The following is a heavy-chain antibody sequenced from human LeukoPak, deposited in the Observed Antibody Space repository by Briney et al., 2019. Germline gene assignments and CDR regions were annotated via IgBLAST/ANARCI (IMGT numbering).Heavy chain of an antibody. Sequence: GGSLRLSCAASGFTVSNNYLSWVRQAPGKGLEWVSVIYSDGKTYYADSVKGRFTISRDNSKNTLYLQMNGLRADDTAVYYCARDPSDDPTGDYWGQGTLVTVSS. CDR3: ARDPSDDPTGDY. CDR1: GFTVSNNY. D-gene: IGHD1-14*01. V-gene: IGHV3-53*01. CDR2: IYSDGKT. J-gene: IGHJ4*02.